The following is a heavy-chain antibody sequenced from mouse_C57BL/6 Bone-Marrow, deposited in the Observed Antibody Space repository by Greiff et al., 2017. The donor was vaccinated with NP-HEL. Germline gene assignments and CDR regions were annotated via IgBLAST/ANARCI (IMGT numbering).Heavy chain of an antibody. J-gene: IGHJ2*01. CDR2: IHPNSGST. V-gene: IGHV1-64*01. CDR1: GYTFTSYW. Sequence: QVQLQQPGAELVKPGASVKLSCKASGYTFTSYWMHWVKQRPGQGLEWIGMIHPNSGSTNYNEKFKSKATLTVDKSSSTAYMQLSSLTSEDSAVYYCARSVIYYYGSEDYWGQGTTLTVSS. CDR3: ARSVIYYYGSEDY. D-gene: IGHD1-1*01.